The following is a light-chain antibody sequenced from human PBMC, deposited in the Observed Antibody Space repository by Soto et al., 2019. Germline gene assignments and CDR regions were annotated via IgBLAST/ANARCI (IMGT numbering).Light chain of an antibody. J-gene: IGLJ2*01. V-gene: IGLV1-40*01. CDR1: SSNIGAGYD. CDR2: VNP. Sequence: QSVLTQPPSVSGAPGQRVTISCTGSSSNIGAGYDVQWYQQLPGAAPRLFIFVNPNRPSGVPDRFSGSRSGTSASLAISGLQAEDEADYYCQSYDISLSVSVVFGGGTKLTVL. CDR3: QSYDISLSVSVV.